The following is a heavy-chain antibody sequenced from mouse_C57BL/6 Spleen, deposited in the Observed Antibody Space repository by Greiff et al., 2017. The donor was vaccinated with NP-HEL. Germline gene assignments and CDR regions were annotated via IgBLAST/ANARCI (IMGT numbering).Heavy chain of an antibody. D-gene: IGHD1-1*01. Sequence: QVQLQQPGAELVRPGSSVKLSCKASGYTFTSYWMHWVKQRPIQGLEWIGNIDPSDSETHYNQKFKDKATLTVDKSSSTAYMQLSSLTSEDSAVYYCARYPSYYYGSSYGYFDYWGQGTTLTVSS. J-gene: IGHJ2*01. CDR2: IDPSDSET. CDR3: ARYPSYYYGSSYGYFDY. V-gene: IGHV1-52*01. CDR1: GYTFTSYW.